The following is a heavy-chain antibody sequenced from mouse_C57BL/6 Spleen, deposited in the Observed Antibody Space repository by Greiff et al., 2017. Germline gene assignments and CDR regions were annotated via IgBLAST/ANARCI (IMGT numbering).Heavy chain of an antibody. CDR3: ARSYCGTSMDY. CDR1: GFSLTSYA. Sequence: VMLVESGPGLVAPSQCLSITCTVSGFSLTSYAISWVRQPPGQGLEWLGVIWPGGGTNYYSALNSRLSTSKDNSKSQDFVKMNSLQTDDTARYYGARSYCGTSMDYWGQGTSVTVSS. J-gene: IGHJ4*01. V-gene: IGHV2-9-1*01. CDR2: IWPGGGT. D-gene: IGHD1-1*01.